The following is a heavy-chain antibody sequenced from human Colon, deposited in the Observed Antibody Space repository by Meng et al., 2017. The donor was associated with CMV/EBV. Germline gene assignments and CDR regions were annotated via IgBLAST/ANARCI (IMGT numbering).Heavy chain of an antibody. V-gene: IGHV3-15*07. CDR3: TSGNGKSDCDY. Sequence: CAASGFTFTNSWMNWVRQAPGKGLEWVGRIQTIAEGGTTDYIAPVKGRFTISRDDSENTVYLQMNSLKTEDTAVYYCTSGNGKSDCDYWGQGTLVTVSS. CDR1: GFTFTNSW. J-gene: IGHJ4*02. CDR2: IQTIAEGGTT.